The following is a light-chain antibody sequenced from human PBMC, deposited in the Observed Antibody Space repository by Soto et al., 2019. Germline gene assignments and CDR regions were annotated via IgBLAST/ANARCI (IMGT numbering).Light chain of an antibody. Sequence: QSVLTQPPSASGTPGQRVTISCSGSSFNIGSNYVYWYQQLPGTAPKLLIYSNNQRPSGVPDRFSGSKSGTSASLAISGLRSEDEADYYCAAWDDSLSGRVFGGGTKVTVL. CDR2: SNN. J-gene: IGLJ3*02. V-gene: IGLV1-47*02. CDR1: SFNIGSNY. CDR3: AAWDDSLSGRV.